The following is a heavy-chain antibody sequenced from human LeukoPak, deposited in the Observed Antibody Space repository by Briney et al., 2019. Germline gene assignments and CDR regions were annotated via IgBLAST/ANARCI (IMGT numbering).Heavy chain of an antibody. Sequence: GGSLRLSCVASGFSFTTHAMGWVRQAPGKGPEWVSHISGSGGSTKYSGSVKGRFTISRDNAKNTLYLQMNSLRAEDTAVYYCARTSVWGSYRNDAFDIWGQGTMVTVSS. D-gene: IGHD3-16*02. CDR2: ISGSGGST. V-gene: IGHV3-23*01. CDR1: GFSFTTHA. CDR3: ARTSVWGSYRNDAFDI. J-gene: IGHJ3*02.